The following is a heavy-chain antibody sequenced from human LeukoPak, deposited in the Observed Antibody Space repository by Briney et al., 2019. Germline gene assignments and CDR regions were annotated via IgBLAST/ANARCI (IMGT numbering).Heavy chain of an antibody. V-gene: IGHV3-23*01. J-gene: IGHJ4*02. CDR1: GFTFSDYA. D-gene: IGHD3-3*01. CDR3: AKAELGVDTFFDY. Sequence: GGSLRLSCAASGFTFSDYALGWVREAPGGGVEGVATLSGSGAGTYYSDSVQGRFTISRDNSKRTLFLQVNSLRAEDTAFYYCAKAELGVDTFFDYWGQGTLVTVSS. CDR2: LSGSGAGT.